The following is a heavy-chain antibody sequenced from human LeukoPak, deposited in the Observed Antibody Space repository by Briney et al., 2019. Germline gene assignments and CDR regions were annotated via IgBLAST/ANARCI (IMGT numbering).Heavy chain of an antibody. J-gene: IGHJ4*02. CDR1: GFTFSSYS. CDR2: INQDGTEK. CDR3: ARNRRNYYAEEVYFDY. D-gene: IGHD3-10*01. Sequence: GGSLRLSCAASGFTFSSYSMTWVRQAPGKGLEWVASINQDGTEKFSVDSVKDRFTISRDNARNSMYFEMNSLRAEDTAFYYCARNRRNYYAEEVYFDYWGQGALVTVSS. V-gene: IGHV3-7*03.